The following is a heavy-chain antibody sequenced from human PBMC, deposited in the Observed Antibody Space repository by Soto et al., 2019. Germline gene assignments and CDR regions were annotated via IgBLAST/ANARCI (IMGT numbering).Heavy chain of an antibody. D-gene: IGHD3-9*01. Sequence: VGSLRLSCAASGFTFSSYGMHWVRQAPGKGLEWVAVISYDGSNKYYADSVKGRFTISRDNSKNTLYLQMNSLRAEDTAVYYCAKDSNVLRYFDWPDALDIWGQGTMVTVSS. J-gene: IGHJ3*02. CDR3: AKDSNVLRYFDWPDALDI. CDR2: ISYDGSNK. CDR1: GFTFSSYG. V-gene: IGHV3-30*18.